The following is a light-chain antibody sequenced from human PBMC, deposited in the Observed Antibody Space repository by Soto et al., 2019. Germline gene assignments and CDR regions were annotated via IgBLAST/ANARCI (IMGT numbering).Light chain of an antibody. CDR2: DVS. CDR3: CSYAGSYTFARNV. CDR1: SSDVAIYNY. J-gene: IGLJ1*01. Sequence: QSALTQPRSVSGSPGQSVTISCTGTSSDVAIYNYIPWYQQHPGEAPKLMIHDVSERPSGVPDRFSGSKSGNTASLTISGLQAEDEADYYCCSYAGSYTFARNVFGTGTKVTVL. V-gene: IGLV2-11*01.